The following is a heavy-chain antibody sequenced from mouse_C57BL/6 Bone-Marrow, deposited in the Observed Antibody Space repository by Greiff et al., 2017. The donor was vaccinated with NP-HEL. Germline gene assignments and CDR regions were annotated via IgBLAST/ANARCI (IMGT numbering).Heavy chain of an antibody. CDR1: GYTFTSYW. J-gene: IGHJ3*01. CDR2: IDPSDSYT. Sequence: QVHVKQPGAELVMPGASVKLSCKASGYTFTSYWMHWVKQRPGQGLEWIGEIDPSDSYTNYNQKFKGKSTLTVDKSSSTAYMQLSSLTSEDSAVYYCARDGFFAYWGQGTLVTVSA. V-gene: IGHV1-69*01. CDR3: ARDGFFAY. D-gene: IGHD2-3*01.